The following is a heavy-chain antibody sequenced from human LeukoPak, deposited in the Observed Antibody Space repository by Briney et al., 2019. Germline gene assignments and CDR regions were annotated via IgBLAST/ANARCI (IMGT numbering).Heavy chain of an antibody. CDR3: ARRAIIQGTSALDF. CDR2: IYPGDSDT. CDR1: GYSFTSYW. D-gene: IGHD3-3*01. J-gene: IGHJ4*02. Sequence: GESLKISCKGSGYSFTSYWIGWVRQMPGKGLEWMGVIYPGDSDTRYSPSFQGQVTISADKSISTAYLQWSSLKASDTAMYYCARRAIIQGTSALDFWGQGTVVIVSS. V-gene: IGHV5-51*01.